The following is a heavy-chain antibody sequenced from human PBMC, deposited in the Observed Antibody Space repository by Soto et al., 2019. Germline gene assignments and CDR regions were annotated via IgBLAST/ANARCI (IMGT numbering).Heavy chain of an antibody. CDR3: AKDRDTYGAVYYFDF. CDR1: GFTFNSYG. CDR2: ISYDGRDK. V-gene: IGHV3-30*18. J-gene: IGHJ4*02. D-gene: IGHD5-18*01. Sequence: QPGGSLRLSCAASGFTFNSYGMHWVRQAPGKGLQWVTVISYDGRDKKYVDTVKGRFTISRDNSKNTLYLEMNSLRAEDTAVYYCAKDRDTYGAVYYFDFWGQGTLVTVSS.